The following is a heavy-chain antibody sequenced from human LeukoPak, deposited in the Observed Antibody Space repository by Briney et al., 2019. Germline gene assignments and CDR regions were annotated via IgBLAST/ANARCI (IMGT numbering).Heavy chain of an antibody. CDR2: IYTSGST. CDR3: AKASLATKFSSTWYEGWCDP. CDR1: GGSISSGSYY. J-gene: IGHJ5*02. D-gene: IGHD2-2*01. V-gene: IGHV4-61*02. Sequence: SETLSLTCTVSGGSISSGSYYWSWIRQPAGKGLEWIGRIYTSGSTNYNPSLKSRVTISVGTSKNQFSLKLTSVTAADTAVYYCAKASLATKFSSTWYEGWCDPWGQGTLVTVSS.